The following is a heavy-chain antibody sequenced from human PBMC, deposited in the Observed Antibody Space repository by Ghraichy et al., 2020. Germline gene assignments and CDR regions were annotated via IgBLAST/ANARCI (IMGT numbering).Heavy chain of an antibody. CDR2: INHSGST. J-gene: IGHJ4*02. V-gene: IGHV4-34*01. Sequence: SETLSLTCAVYGGSFSGYYWSWIRQPPGKGLEWIGEINHSGSTNYNPSLKSRVTISVDTSKNQFSLKLSSVTAADTAVYYCAIRDDNLGATGYWGQGTLVTVSS. CDR1: GGSFSGYY. CDR3: AIRDDNLGATGY. D-gene: IGHD1-26*01.